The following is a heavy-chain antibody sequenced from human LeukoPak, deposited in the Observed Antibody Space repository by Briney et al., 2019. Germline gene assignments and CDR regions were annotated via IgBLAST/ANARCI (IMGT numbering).Heavy chain of an antibody. CDR1: SGSISSSSHY. Sequence: SETLSLTGTVSSGSISSSSHYWAGIRQPAGTGLEWIGTIFHDGSTYYNPSLKSRVTISIDTSKNQFSLTLSSVAAADTAVYYCARGGLKWELLPARARKSYYFDYWGQGTLVAVSS. CDR2: IFHDGST. J-gene: IGHJ4*02. V-gene: IGHV4-39*07. CDR3: ARGGLKWELLPARARKSYYFDY. D-gene: IGHD1-26*01.